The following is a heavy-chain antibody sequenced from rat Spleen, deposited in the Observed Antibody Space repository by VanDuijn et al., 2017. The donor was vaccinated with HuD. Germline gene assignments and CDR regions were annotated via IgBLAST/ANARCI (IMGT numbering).Heavy chain of an antibody. V-gene: IGHV5-46*01. CDR3: ARQRAPFDY. CDR1: GFTFSSFP. J-gene: IGHJ2*01. Sequence: EVQLVESDGGLVQPGRSLKLSCAASGFTFSSFPMAWVRQAPTKGLEWVATISTSGGSTYYRDSVKGRFTISRDNAKSTLYLQMNSLRSEDTATYYCARQRAPFDYWGQGVMVTVSS. CDR2: ISTSGGST. D-gene: IGHD1-11*01.